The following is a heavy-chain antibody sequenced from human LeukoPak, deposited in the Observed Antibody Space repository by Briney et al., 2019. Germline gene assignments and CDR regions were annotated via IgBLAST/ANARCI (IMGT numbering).Heavy chain of an antibody. Sequence: GGSLRLSCAASGFTFDDYGMSWVRQAPGKGLEWVSGINWNGGSTGYADSVKGRFTISRDNAKNSLYLQMNSLRAEDTALYHCARAASNSSGWDHDAFDIWGQGTMVTVSS. D-gene: IGHD6-19*01. V-gene: IGHV3-20*01. CDR2: INWNGGST. J-gene: IGHJ3*02. CDR3: ARAASNSSGWDHDAFDI. CDR1: GFTFDDYG.